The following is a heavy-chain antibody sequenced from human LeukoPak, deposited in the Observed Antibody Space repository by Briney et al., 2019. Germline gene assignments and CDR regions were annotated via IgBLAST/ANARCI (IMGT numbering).Heavy chain of an antibody. D-gene: IGHD3-10*01. CDR2: IYHSGST. CDR3: ARVRSGSGSYEGDYFDY. J-gene: IGHJ4*02. V-gene: IGHV4-30-2*01. CDR1: GGSISSGGYS. Sequence: SETLSLTCAVSGGSISSGGYSWSWIRQPPGKGLEWIGYIYHSGSTYYNPSLKSRVTISVDRSKNQFSLKLSSVTAADTAVYYRARVRSGSGSYEGDYFDYWGQGTLVTVSS.